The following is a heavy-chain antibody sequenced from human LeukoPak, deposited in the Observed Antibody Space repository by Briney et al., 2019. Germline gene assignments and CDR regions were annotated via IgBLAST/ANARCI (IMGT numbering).Heavy chain of an antibody. V-gene: IGHV4-31*03. Sequence: TLSLTCTVSGGSTSSGGYDWSWIRQHPGKGLEWIGYIYYSGSTYYNPSLKSRVTISVDTSKNQFSLKLSSVTAADTAVYYCAREQKARDTGFDYWGQGTLVTVSS. CDR1: GGSTSSGGYD. CDR2: IYYSGST. CDR3: AREQKARDTGFDY. J-gene: IGHJ4*02. D-gene: IGHD5-18*01.